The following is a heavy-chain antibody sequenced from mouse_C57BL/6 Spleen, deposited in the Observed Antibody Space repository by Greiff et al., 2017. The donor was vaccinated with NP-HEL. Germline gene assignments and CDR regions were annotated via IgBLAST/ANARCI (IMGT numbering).Heavy chain of an antibody. D-gene: IGHD2-4*01. CDR1: GFTFSSYG. CDR2: ISSGGSYT. V-gene: IGHV5-6*01. J-gene: IGHJ3*01. Sequence: VQMKESGGDLVKPGGSLKLSCAASGFTFSSYGMSWVRQTPDKRLEWVATISSGGSYTYYPDSVKGRFTISRDNAKNTLYLQMSSLKSEDTAMYYCARQGVDSFAYWGQGTLVTVSA. CDR3: ARQGVDSFAY.